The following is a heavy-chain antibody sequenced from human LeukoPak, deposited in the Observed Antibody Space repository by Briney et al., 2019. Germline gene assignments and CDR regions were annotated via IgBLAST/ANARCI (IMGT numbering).Heavy chain of an antibody. Sequence: GGSLRLSCVASGFTFSSCSMNWVRQAPGKGLEWVSSISSDSSHIYYADSVKGRFTISRDNAKNALYLQMNSLRAEDTAVYYCANWWGFDPWGQGTLVTVSS. J-gene: IGHJ5*02. V-gene: IGHV3-21*01. CDR1: GFTFSSCS. CDR3: ANWWGFDP. CDR2: ISSDSSHI. D-gene: IGHD2-8*02.